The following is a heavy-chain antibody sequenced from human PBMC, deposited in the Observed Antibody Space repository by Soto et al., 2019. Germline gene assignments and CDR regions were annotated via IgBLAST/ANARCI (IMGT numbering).Heavy chain of an antibody. Sequence: GGSLRLSCAASGFTFSNAWMSWVRPAQGKGPEGVGHMKSKTDGVTRDYAAPVKGRXTHTRHDSKNTMYLQMNSPKIEDTAGYYCNNIHYDILTGPIWSSFDSRGRGTPVTVCS. V-gene: IGHV3-15*01. D-gene: IGHD3-9*01. CDR2: MKSKTDGVTR. CDR3: NNIHYDILTGPIWSSFDS. CDR1: GFTFSNAW. J-gene: IGHJ4*02.